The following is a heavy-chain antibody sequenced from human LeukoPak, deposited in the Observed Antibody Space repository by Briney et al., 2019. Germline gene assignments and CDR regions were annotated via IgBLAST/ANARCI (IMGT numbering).Heavy chain of an antibody. CDR3: ARESRDGYDFDY. V-gene: IGHV3-53*01. J-gene: IGHJ4*02. CDR2: IYSGGST. Sequence: GGSLRLSCAASGFTVSSNYMSWVRQALGKGLEWVSVIYSGGSTYYADSVKGRFTISRDNSKNTLYLQMNSLRAEDTAVYYCARESRDGYDFDYWGQGTLVTVSS. D-gene: IGHD5-24*01. CDR1: GFTVSSNY.